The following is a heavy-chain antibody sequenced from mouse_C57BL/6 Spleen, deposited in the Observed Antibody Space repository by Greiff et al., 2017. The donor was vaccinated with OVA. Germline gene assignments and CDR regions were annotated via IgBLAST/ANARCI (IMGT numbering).Heavy chain of an antibody. V-gene: IGHV1-15*01. D-gene: IGHD4-1*01. CDR1: GYTFTDYE. Sequence: VQVVESGAELVRPGASVTLSCKASGYTFTDYEMHWVKQTPVHGLEWIGAIDPETGGTAYNQKFKGKAILTADKSSSTAYMELRSLTSEDSAVYYCTRLGVDYWGQGTSLTVSS. CDR2: IDPETGGT. J-gene: IGHJ2*02. CDR3: TRLGVDY.